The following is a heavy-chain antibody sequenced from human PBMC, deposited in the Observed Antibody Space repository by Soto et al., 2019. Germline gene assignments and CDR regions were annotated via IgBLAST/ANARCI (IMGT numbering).Heavy chain of an antibody. CDR2: INQDGSET. CDR1: GFTFSSSW. J-gene: IGHJ1*01. Sequence: GGSLSLSCAVSGFTFSSSWMSWVRQTPEKGLEWVANINQDGSETYFLDSVRGRFTISRDNAKNSLYLQMNSLRAEDTALYYCARELIVGPAEYFQHWGQGTLVTVSS. D-gene: IGHD1-26*01. V-gene: IGHV3-7*01. CDR3: ARELIVGPAEYFQH.